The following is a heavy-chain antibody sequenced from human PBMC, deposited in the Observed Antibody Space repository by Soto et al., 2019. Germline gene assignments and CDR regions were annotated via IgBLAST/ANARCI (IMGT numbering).Heavy chain of an antibody. CDR3: ARNTSYFNWFDP. CDR2: IIPIFGTA. J-gene: IGHJ5*02. D-gene: IGHD3-9*01. CDR1: GGTFSSYA. V-gene: IGHV1-69*13. Sequence: ASVKVSCKASGGTFSSYAISWVRQAPGQGLEWMGGIIPIFGTANYAQKFQGRVTITADESTSTAYMELSSLRSEDTAVYYCARNTSYFNWFDPWGQGTLVTVSS.